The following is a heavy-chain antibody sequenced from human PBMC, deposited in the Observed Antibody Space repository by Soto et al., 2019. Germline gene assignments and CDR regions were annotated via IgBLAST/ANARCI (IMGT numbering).Heavy chain of an antibody. Sequence: EVQLLESGGGLVQPGGSLRLSCAASGFTFNPYAMTWVRQAPGKGLEWVSSISGSGGNTNYADSVKGRFTVSRDNSKRTLSLQMNSLTEEDTAIYYCAKGLRRLLRTQYYYGLDVWGRGTTVTVSS. D-gene: IGHD3-16*01. CDR3: AKGLRRLLRTQYYYGLDV. J-gene: IGHJ6*02. CDR1: GFTFNPYA. CDR2: ISGSGGNT. V-gene: IGHV3-23*01.